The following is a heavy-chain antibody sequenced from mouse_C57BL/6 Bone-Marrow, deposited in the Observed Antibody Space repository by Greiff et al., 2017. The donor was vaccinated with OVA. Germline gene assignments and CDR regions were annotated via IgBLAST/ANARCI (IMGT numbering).Heavy chain of an antibody. D-gene: IGHD1-1*01. J-gene: IGHJ1*03. Sequence: QVQLQQSGAELARPGASVKMSCKASGYTFTSYTMHWVKQRPGQGLEWIGYINPSSGYTKYNQKFKDKATLTADKSSSTAYMQLSSLTSEDSAVYYCARYPRPPGSSYVGYFDVWGTGTTVTVSS. V-gene: IGHV1-4*01. CDR1: GYTFTSYT. CDR3: ARYPRPPGSSYVGYFDV. CDR2: INPSSGYT.